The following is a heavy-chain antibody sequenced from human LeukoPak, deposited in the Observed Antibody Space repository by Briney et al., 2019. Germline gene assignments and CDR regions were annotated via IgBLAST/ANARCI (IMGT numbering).Heavy chain of an antibody. J-gene: IGHJ4*02. V-gene: IGHV4-4*07. CDR2: IYTSGST. Sequence: SETLSLTCTVSGGSISSYYWTWIGPPAGRGREWIGRIYTSGSTNYNSSLKSRLTMSVDTSKNQFSLKLSSVTAADTAVYYCARDANEWRSYDYWGQGTLVTVSS. CDR1: GGSISSYY. D-gene: IGHD2-8*01. CDR3: ARDANEWRSYDY.